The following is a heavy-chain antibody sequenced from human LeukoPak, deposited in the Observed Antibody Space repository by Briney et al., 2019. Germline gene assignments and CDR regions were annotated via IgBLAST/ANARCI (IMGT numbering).Heavy chain of an antibody. Sequence: PGGSLRLSCAASGFTFSSYSMNWVRQAPGKGLEWVSSISSSSSNIYYADSVKGRFTISRDNSKNSLYLQMNSMRAEDTAVYYCARDGPVGLGWLKLSQAFDIWGQGTMVTVSS. CDR3: ARDGPVGLGWLKLSQAFDI. CDR1: GFTFSSYS. V-gene: IGHV3-21*01. J-gene: IGHJ3*02. D-gene: IGHD5-24*01. CDR2: ISSSSSNI.